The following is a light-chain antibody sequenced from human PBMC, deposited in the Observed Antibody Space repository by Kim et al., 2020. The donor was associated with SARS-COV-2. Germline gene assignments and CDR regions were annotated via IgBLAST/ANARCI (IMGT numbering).Light chain of an antibody. V-gene: IGLV3-19*01. J-gene: IGLJ3*02. CDR2: GKN. Sequence: SSELTQDPAVSVALGQTVRITCQGDSLRSYYASWYQQKPGQAPVLVIYGKNNRPSGTPDRFSGSSSGNTASLTITGAQAEDEADYYCNSRDSSGNHVFGG. CDR1: SLRSYY. CDR3: NSRDSSGNHV.